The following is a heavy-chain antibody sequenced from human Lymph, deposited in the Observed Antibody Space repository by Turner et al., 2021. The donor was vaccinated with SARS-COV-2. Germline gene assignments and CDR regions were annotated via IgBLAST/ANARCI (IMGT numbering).Heavy chain of an antibody. V-gene: IGHV3-64*01. J-gene: IGHJ4*02. CDR1: GFTFGNYA. Sequence: EVQLVESGGGLVQPGESLRLSCAASGFTFGNYAMHWVRQAPGKGLEYVSAISGDGVSTYYANSVKGRFTISRDNSKNTLYLQMGSLRAEDMAVYYCARVLWLRGMFDSWGQGTLVTVSS. CDR2: ISGDGVST. CDR3: ARVLWLRGMFDS. D-gene: IGHD5-18*01.